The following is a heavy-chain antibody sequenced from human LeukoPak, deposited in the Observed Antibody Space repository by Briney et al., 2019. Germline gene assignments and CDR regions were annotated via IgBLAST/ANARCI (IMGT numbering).Heavy chain of an antibody. CDR1: GFTFSSYA. CDR3: AKDKATSRNSNFDY. J-gene: IGHJ4*02. CDR2: ISGSGGVT. V-gene: IGHV3-23*01. Sequence: GGSLRLSCAASGFTFSSYAMNWVRQAPGKGLEWVSGISGSGGVTYYADSVKGRFTVSRDNSNNTLHLQMNSLRAEDTAVYYCAKDKATSRNSNFDYWGQGTLVTVSS. D-gene: IGHD1/OR15-1a*01.